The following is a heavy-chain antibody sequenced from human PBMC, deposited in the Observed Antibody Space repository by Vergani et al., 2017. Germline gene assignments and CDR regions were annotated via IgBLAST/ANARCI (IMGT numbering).Heavy chain of an antibody. Sequence: QVQLQQWGAGLLKPSETLSLTCAVYGGSFSGYYWSWIRQPPGKGLEWIGEINHSGSTYYNPSLKSRVTISVDTSKNQFSLKLSSVTAADTAVYYCAREVNGGVKNNWFDPWGQGTLVTVSS. J-gene: IGHJ5*02. V-gene: IGHV4-34*01. CDR3: AREVNGGVKNNWFDP. D-gene: IGHD4-23*01. CDR2: INHSGST. CDR1: GGSFSGYY.